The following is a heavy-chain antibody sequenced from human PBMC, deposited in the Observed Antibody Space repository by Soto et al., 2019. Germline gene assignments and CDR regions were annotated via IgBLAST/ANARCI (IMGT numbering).Heavy chain of an antibody. CDR3: AKDEYYYSRSGYYIFDS. J-gene: IGHJ4*02. CDR1: GFTFSSYG. V-gene: IGHV3-13*04. Sequence: GGSLRLSCAASGFTFSSYGMHWVRQATGKGLEWVSAIGTAGDTYYPGSVKGRFTISRDNSKKTLYLQMNSLRPEDTALYYCAKDEYYYSRSGYYIFDSWGQGTLVTVSS. D-gene: IGHD3-22*01. CDR2: IGTAGDT.